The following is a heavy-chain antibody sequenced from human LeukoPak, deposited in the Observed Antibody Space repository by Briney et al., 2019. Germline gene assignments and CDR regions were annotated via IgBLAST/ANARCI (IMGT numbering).Heavy chain of an antibody. CDR2: ISGSGGST. J-gene: IGHJ4*02. V-gene: IGHV3-23*01. CDR1: GFTFSNYD. D-gene: IGHD2-2*01. CDR3: ASIQNSPYCSSTSCGIDY. Sequence: GGSLRLSCAASGFTFSNYDMSWVRQAPGEGLEWVSAISGSGGSTYYADSVKGRFTISRDNSKNTLYLQMNSLRAEDTAVYYCASIQNSPYCSSTSCGIDYWGQGTLVTVSS.